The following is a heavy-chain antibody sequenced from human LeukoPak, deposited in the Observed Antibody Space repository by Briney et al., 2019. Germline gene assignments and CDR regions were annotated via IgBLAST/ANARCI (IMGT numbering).Heavy chain of an antibody. CDR2: ISSSGSII. J-gene: IGHJ4*02. V-gene: IGHV3-11*04. CDR3: ARDLGWFHFDS. Sequence: GGSLRLSCAASGFTFSDYYMSWIRQAPGKGPEWVSYISSSGSIIFYADSVEGRFTISRDNAKNSLFLQMNSVRAEDTAIYYCARDLGWFHFDSWGQGTLVTVSS. D-gene: IGHD2-15*01. CDR1: GFTFSDYY.